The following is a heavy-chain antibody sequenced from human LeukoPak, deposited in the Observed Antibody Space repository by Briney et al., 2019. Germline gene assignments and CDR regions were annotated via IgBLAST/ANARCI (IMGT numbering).Heavy chain of an antibody. V-gene: IGHV3-74*01. CDR3: ARSGRAVAVGPLDY. D-gene: IGHD6-19*01. Sequence: QPGGSLRLFCAASGFTFSSHWMHWVRQAPGKGLVWVSRIKSDGRTTDYADSVKGRFTISRDNAKNTLYLQMNSLRAEDTALYYCARSGRAVAVGPLDYWGQGTLVTVSS. CDR2: IKSDGRTT. CDR1: GFTFSSHW. J-gene: IGHJ4*02.